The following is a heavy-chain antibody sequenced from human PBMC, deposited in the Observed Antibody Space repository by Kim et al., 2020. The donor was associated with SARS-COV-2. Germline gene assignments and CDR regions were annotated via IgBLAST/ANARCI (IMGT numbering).Heavy chain of an antibody. J-gene: IGHJ4*02. D-gene: IGHD6-19*01. V-gene: IGHV1-3*01. Sequence: KYSQKFQGRVTITRDTSASTAYMELSSLRSEDTAVYYCARPAVAGLAFDYWGQGTLVTVSS. CDR3: ARPAVAGLAFDY.